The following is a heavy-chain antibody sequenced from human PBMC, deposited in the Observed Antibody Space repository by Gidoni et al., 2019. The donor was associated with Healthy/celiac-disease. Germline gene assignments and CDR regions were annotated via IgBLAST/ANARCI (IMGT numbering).Heavy chain of an antibody. CDR2: ISSSSSYT. J-gene: IGHJ6*03. V-gene: IGHV3-11*06. CDR1: GFTFSDYY. D-gene: IGHD3-9*01. Sequence: QVQLVESGGGLVKPGGSLRLSCAASGFTFSDYYMSWIRQAPGKGLEWVSYISSSSSYTNYADSVKGRFTISRDNAKNSLYLQMNSLRAEDTAVYYCAREGQGYDILTGYYSAGAYYYYMDVWGKGTTVTVSS. CDR3: AREGQGYDILTGYYSAGAYYYYMDV.